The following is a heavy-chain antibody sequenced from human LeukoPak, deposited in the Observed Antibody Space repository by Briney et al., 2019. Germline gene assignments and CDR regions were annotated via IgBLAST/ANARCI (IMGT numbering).Heavy chain of an antibody. CDR1: GGSFSGYY. CDR2: INHSGST. J-gene: IGHJ6*02. Sequence: SETLSLTCAVYGGSFSGYYWSWIRQPPGKGLEWIGEINHSGSTNYNPSLKSRVTISVDTSKNQFSLKLSSVTAADTALYYCAGMVRGIYYAMDVWGQGTTVTVSS. D-gene: IGHD3-10*01. V-gene: IGHV4-34*01. CDR3: AGMVRGIYYAMDV.